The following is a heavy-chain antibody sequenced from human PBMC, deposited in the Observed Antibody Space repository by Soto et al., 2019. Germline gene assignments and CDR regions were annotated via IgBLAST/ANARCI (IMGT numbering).Heavy chain of an antibody. D-gene: IGHD3-3*01. Sequence: ASVKVSCKVSGYTLTELSMHWVRQAPGKGLEWMGGFDPEDGETIYAQKFQGRVTMTRDTSTSTVYMELSSLRSEDTAVYYCARVDESGYLDYWGQGTLVTVSS. CDR1: GYTLTELS. CDR2: FDPEDGET. J-gene: IGHJ4*02. CDR3: ARVDESGYLDY. V-gene: IGHV1-24*01.